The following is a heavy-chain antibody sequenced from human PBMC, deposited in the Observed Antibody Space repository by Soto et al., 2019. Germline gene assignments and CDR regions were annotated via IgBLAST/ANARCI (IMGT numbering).Heavy chain of an antibody. CDR3: AAPPRY. D-gene: IGHD6-6*01. CDR2: MHDSGST. CDR1: GASISSYY. J-gene: IGHJ4*02. V-gene: IGHV4-59*01. Sequence: QVQLQESGPGLVKPSETLSLTCTVSGASISSYYWNWIRQSPGKGLEWTGYMHDSGSTSYNPSLKSRVTISVDTSRNQLSLKLTSVTAADTAVYYCAAPPRYWGQGILVTVSS.